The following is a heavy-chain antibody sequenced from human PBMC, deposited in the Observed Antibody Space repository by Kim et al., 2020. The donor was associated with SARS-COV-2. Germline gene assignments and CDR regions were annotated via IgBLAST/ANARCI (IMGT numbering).Heavy chain of an antibody. D-gene: IGHD5-12*01. CDR1: GGSFSGYY. J-gene: IGHJ4*02. CDR3: ARGGYSGYEIISCFDY. Sequence: SETLSLTCAVYGGSFSGYYWSWIRQPPGKGLEWIGEINHSGSTNYNPSLKSRVTISVDTSKNQFSLKLSSVTAADTAVYYCARGGYSGYEIISCFDYWGQGTLVTVSS. V-gene: IGHV4-34*01. CDR2: INHSGST.